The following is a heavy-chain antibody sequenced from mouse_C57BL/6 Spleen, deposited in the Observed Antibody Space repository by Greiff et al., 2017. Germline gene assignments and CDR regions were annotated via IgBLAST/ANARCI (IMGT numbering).Heavy chain of an antibody. Sequence: VHLVESGPGLVQPSQSLSITCTVSGFSLTSYGVHWVRQSPGKGLEWLGVIWRGGSTDYNAAFMSRLSITKDNAKSQVFFKMNSLQADDTAIYYCARDSSGFAWFAYWGQGTLVTVSA. D-gene: IGHD3-2*02. CDR1: GFSLTSYG. CDR2: IWRGGST. V-gene: IGHV2-5*01. J-gene: IGHJ3*01. CDR3: ARDSSGFAWFAY.